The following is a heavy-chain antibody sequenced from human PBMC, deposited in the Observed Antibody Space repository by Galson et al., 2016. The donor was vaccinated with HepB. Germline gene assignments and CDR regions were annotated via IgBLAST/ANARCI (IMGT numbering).Heavy chain of an antibody. CDR2: IDWDGDK. CDR1: GFSLTTTGMC. Sequence: PALVKPTQTLTLTCTFSGFSLTTTGMCVSWIRQSPGKALEWLALIDWDGDKYYSTSLKRRLTITKDTPKNQVVLTMTNMDPVDTATYYCAHSDCGGDCYSTPFDYWGQGTLVTVSS. D-gene: IGHD2-21*02. J-gene: IGHJ4*02. V-gene: IGHV2-70*12. CDR3: AHSDCGGDCYSTPFDY.